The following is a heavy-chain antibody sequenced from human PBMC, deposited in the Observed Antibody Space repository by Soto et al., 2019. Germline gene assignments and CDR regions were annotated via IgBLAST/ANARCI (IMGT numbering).Heavy chain of an antibody. V-gene: IGHV4-30-2*01. Sequence: QLQLQESGSGLVKPSQTLSLTCAVSGGSISSGGYSWSWIRQPPGKGLEWIGYIYHSGSTYYNPSLKSRVTISVDRSKNQFSLKLSSVTAADTAVYYCVRAGYYGSGSYSHWGQGTLVTVSS. D-gene: IGHD3-10*01. CDR2: IYHSGST. CDR1: GGSISSGGYS. CDR3: VRAGYYGSGSYSH. J-gene: IGHJ4*02.